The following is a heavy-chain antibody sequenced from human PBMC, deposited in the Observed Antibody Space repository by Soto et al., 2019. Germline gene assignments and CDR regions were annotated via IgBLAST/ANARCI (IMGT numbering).Heavy chain of an antibody. CDR3: VRSPGGPSNYYYNMDV. CDR2: MNPISGNT. CDR1: GYTFTSYD. J-gene: IGHJ6*03. D-gene: IGHD3-10*01. V-gene: IGHV1-8*01. Sequence: QAPLVQSGAEVKKPGASVKVSCKAAGYTFTSYDINWVRQATGQGLEWMGWMNPISGNTGYAQKFQGRVSMTRDTSISTAYMELSSLRSEDTAVYYCVRSPGGPSNYYYNMDVWGEGTTVTVSS.